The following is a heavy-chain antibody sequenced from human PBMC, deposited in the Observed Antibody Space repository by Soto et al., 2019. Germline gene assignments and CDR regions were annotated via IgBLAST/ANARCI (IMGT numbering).Heavy chain of an antibody. D-gene: IGHD3-3*01. J-gene: IGHJ6*02. Sequence: VKVSCKASGYTFTGYYIHWVRQAPGQRLEWMGYINPNSGGPNYAQKFQGRVTMTRDTSISTAYMELSRLRSDDTAVYFCARDYWSGDRYYYGMDVWGQGTTVTVSS. CDR1: GYTFTGYY. V-gene: IGHV1-2*02. CDR3: ARDYWSGDRYYYGMDV. CDR2: INPNSGGP.